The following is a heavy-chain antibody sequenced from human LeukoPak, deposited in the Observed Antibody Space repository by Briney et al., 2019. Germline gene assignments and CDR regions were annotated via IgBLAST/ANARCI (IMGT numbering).Heavy chain of an antibody. CDR2: ISGSGGTT. J-gene: IGHJ4*02. CDR1: GFTVSAYS. D-gene: IGHD6-19*01. V-gene: IGHV3-23*01. Sequence: GSLRLSCAASGFTVSAYSMGWVRQAPGKGLEWVSAISGSGGTTYYADSVKGRFTISRDNSKSTLYLQINSLRAEDTAVYYCAKDHLPGIVVADRDYWGQGTLVTVSS. CDR3: AKDHLPGIVVADRDY.